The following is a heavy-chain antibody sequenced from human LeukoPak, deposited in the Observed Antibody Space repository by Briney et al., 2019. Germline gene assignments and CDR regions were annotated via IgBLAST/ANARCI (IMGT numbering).Heavy chain of an antibody. CDR2: ISWNSGSI. J-gene: IGHJ5*02. Sequence: GGSLRLSCAASGFTFDDYAMHWVRQAPGKGLEWVSGISWNSGSIGYADSVKGRFTISRDNAKNSLYLQMNSLRAEDTALYYCAKEARGYCSSTSCYRNWFDPWGQGTLVTVSS. V-gene: IGHV3-9*01. CDR3: AKEARGYCSSTSCYRNWFDP. D-gene: IGHD2-2*02. CDR1: GFTFDDYA.